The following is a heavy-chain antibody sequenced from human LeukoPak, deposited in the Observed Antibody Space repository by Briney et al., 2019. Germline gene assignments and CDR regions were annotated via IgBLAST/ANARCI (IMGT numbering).Heavy chain of an antibody. V-gene: IGHV1-18*04. D-gene: IGHD6-6*01. J-gene: IGHJ4*02. Sequence: VASVKVSCKASGYTFTGYYMHWVRQAPGQGLEWMGWISAYNGNTNYAQKLQGRVTMTTDTSTSTAYMELRSLRSDDTAVYYCAREGIAARPDSNFDYWGQGTLVTVSS. CDR1: GYTFTGYY. CDR2: ISAYNGNT. CDR3: AREGIAARPDSNFDY.